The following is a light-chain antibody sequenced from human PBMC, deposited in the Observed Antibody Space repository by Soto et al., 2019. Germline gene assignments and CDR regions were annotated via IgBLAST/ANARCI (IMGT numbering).Light chain of an antibody. J-gene: IGLJ1*01. V-gene: IGLV2-8*01. CDR1: GSSIGSNS. CDR3: SSYAGSSNV. CDR2: EVN. Sequence: QSVLTQSPSVSGTPGQRVTISCSGSGSSIGSNSVSWYQQVPGKAPKLMIYEVNKRPSGVPDRFSGSKSGNTASLTVSGLQAEDEADYYCSSYAGSSNVFGTGTKLTVL.